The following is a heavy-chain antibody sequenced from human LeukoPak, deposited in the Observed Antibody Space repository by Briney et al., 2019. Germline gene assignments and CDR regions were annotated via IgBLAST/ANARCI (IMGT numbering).Heavy chain of an antibody. Sequence: SETLSLTCTVSGGSISSSSYYWGWIRQPPGKGLEWIGSIYYSGITYYNPSLKSRVTISVDTSKNQFSLKLSSVTAADTAVYYCARQRAAAGMGYWGQGTLVTVSS. CDR3: ARQRAAAGMGY. J-gene: IGHJ4*02. CDR1: GGSISSSSYY. CDR2: IYYSGIT. D-gene: IGHD6-13*01. V-gene: IGHV4-39*01.